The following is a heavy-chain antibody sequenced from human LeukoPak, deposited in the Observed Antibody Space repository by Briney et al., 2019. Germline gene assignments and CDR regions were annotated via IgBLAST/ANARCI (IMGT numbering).Heavy chain of an antibody. CDR2: ISSSSSYI. CDR1: GFTLSSYS. V-gene: IGHV3-21*01. CDR3: ARDPIYCSDGSCQLDY. J-gene: IGHJ4*02. D-gene: IGHD2-15*01. Sequence: PGGSLRLSCAASGFTLSSYSMNWVRQAPGKGLEWVSSISSSSSYIYYADSVKGRFTISRDNAKNSLYLQMNSLRAEDTAVYYCARDPIYCSDGSCQLDYWGQGTLVTVSS.